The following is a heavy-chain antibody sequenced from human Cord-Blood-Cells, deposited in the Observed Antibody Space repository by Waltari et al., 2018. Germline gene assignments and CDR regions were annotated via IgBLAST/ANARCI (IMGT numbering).Heavy chain of an antibody. D-gene: IGHD6-13*01. V-gene: IGHV1-3*01. CDR1: GYPSPTYA. CDR2: INAGNGNT. J-gene: IGHJ4*02. Sequence: QVQLVQSGAEVKKPGASVKVSCKASGYPSPTYAMPRVPPAPGQRLEGMGWINAGNGNTKYSQKFQGRVTITRDTSASTAYMELSSLRSEDTAVYYCARDLYSSSWYTDYWGQGTLVTVSS. CDR3: ARDLYSSSWYTDY.